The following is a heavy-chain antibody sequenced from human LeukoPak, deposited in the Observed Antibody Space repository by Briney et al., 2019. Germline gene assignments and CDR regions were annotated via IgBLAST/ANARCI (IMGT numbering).Heavy chain of an antibody. D-gene: IGHD5-18*01. CDR2: IIPIFGTA. CDR1: GGTFSSYA. J-gene: IGHJ3*02. CDR3: ATAGYRYAQDAFDI. V-gene: IGHV1-69*05. Sequence: ASVKVSCKASGGTFSSYAISWVRQAPGQGLEWMGRIIPIFGTANYAQKFQGRVTITTDESTSTAYMELSSLRSEDTAVYYCATAGYRYAQDAFDIWGQGTLVTVSS.